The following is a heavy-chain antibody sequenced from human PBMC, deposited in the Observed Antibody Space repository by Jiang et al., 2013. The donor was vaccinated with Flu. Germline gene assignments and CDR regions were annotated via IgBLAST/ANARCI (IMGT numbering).Heavy chain of an antibody. D-gene: IGHD2-21*02. J-gene: IGHJ3*02. V-gene: IGHV6-1*01. CDR1: GDSVSSNSAA. CDR2: TYYRSKWYN. CDR3: ARDRGAHIVVVTAIAGAFDI. Sequence: SQTLSLTCATSGDSVSSNSAAWNWIRQSPSRGLEWLGRTYYRSKWYNDYAVSVKSRITINPDTSKNQFSLQLNSVTPEDTAVYYCARDRGAHIVVVTAIAGAFDIWGQGTMVTVSS.